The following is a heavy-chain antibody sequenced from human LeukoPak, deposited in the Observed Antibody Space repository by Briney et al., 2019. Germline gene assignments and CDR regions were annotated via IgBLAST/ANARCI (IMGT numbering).Heavy chain of an antibody. Sequence: ASVKVSCKASGYTFTGYGISWVRQAPGQGLEWMGWISAYNGNTNYAQKLQGRVTMTTDTSTSTAYMELRSLRSDDTAVYYCARHLRSGYDFDYWGQGTLVTVSS. D-gene: IGHD5-12*01. CDR1: GYTFTGYG. CDR2: ISAYNGNT. J-gene: IGHJ4*02. CDR3: ARHLRSGYDFDY. V-gene: IGHV1-18*01.